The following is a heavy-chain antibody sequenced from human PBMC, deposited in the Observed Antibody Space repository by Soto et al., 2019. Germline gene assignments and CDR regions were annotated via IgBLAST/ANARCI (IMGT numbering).Heavy chain of an antibody. CDR1: GYTFIGYY. V-gene: IGHV1-2*04. CDR2: INPNSGGT. D-gene: IGHD3-10*01. CDR3: ARESYYGSGSYPY. J-gene: IGHJ4*02. Sequence: GASVKVSCKASGYTFIGYYMHWVRQAPGQGLEWMGWINPNSGGTNYAQKFQGWVTMTRDTSISTAYMELSRLTSDDTAVYYCARESYYGSGSYPYWGQGTPVTVSS.